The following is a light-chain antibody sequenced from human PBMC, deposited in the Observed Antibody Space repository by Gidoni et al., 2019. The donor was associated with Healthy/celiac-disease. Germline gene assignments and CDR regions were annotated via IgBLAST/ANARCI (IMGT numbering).Light chain of an antibody. V-gene: IGKV1-9*01. CDR2: AAS. CDR3: QQLNSYPQT. Sequence: DIQLTQSPSFLSASVGDRVTITCRASQGISSYLAWYQQKPGKAPKLLIYAASTLQSGVPSMCSGSGSGTEFTLTISSLQPEDFATYYCQQLNSYPQTFGQGTKVEIK. J-gene: IGKJ1*01. CDR1: QGISSY.